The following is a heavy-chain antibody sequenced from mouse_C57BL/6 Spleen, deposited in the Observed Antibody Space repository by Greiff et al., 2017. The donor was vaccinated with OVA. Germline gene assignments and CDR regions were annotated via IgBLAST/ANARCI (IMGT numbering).Heavy chain of an antibody. CDR1: GYTFTSYT. J-gene: IGHJ4*01. Sequence: VMLVESGAELARPGASVKMSCKASGYTFTSYTMHWVKQRPGQGLEWIGYINPSSGYTKYNQKFKDKATLTADKSSSTAYMQLSSLTSEDSAVYYCAGTGYYAMDYWGQGTSVTVSS. CDR2: INPSSGYT. CDR3: AGTGYYAMDY. D-gene: IGHD2-14*01. V-gene: IGHV1-4*01.